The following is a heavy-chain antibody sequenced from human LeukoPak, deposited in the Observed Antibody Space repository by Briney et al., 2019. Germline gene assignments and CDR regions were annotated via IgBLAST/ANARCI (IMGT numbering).Heavy chain of an antibody. CDR1: GDSVSSNSAA. CDR3: ARDLIAAAGPLYYYYYGMDV. Sequence: SQTLSLTCAISGDSVSSNSAAWNWIRQSPSRGLEWLGRTYYRSKWYNDYAVSVKSRITINPDTSKNQLSLQLNSVTPGDTAVYYCARDLIAAAGPLYYYYYGMDVWGQGTTVTVSS. CDR2: TYYRSKWYN. D-gene: IGHD6-13*01. V-gene: IGHV6-1*01. J-gene: IGHJ6*02.